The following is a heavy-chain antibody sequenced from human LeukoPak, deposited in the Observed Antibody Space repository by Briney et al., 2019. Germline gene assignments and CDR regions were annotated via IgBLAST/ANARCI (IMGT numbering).Heavy chain of an antibody. CDR3: ASCIAAAYNWFDP. D-gene: IGHD6-13*01. J-gene: IGHJ5*02. Sequence: SVKVSCKASGGTFSSYAISWVRQAPGQGLEWMGGIIPIFGTANYAQKFQGRVTITADESTSTAYMELSSLRAEDTAVYYCASCIAAAYNWFDPWGQGTLVTVSS. CDR2: IIPIFGTA. V-gene: IGHV1-69*01. CDR1: GGTFSSYA.